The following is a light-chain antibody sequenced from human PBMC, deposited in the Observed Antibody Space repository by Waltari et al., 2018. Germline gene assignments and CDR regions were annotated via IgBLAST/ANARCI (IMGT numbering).Light chain of an antibody. CDR2: DAY. V-gene: IGKV3-11*01. J-gene: IGKJ4*01. Sequence: EIVLTQSPATLSLSPGERATLSCRASQSISRLLAWYQHKRGQAPRILIYDAYNRATGIPARFSGSGSGTDFTLTISSLQAEDVAVYYCQQYYSTPPIFGGGTKVEMK. CDR3: QQYYSTPPI. CDR1: QSISRL.